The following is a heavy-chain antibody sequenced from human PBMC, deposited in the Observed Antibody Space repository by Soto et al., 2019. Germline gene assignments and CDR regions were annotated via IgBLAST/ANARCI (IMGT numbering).Heavy chain of an antibody. CDR2: IIPIFGTA. J-gene: IGHJ4*02. Sequence: SVKVSCKASGGTFSSYAISWVRQAPGQGLDWMGGIIPIFGTANYAQKFQGRVTITADESTSTAYMELSSLRSEDTAVYYCVTSRVSIAVAGETEYYFDYWGQGTLVTVSS. CDR3: VTSRVSIAVAGETEYYFDY. CDR1: GGTFSSYA. D-gene: IGHD6-19*01. V-gene: IGHV1-69*13.